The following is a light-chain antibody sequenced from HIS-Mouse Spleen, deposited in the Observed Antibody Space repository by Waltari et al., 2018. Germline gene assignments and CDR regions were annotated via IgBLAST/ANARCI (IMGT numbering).Light chain of an antibody. CDR2: DDS. V-gene: IGLV3-21*03. J-gene: IGLJ1*01. Sequence: SYVLTQPPSESVAPGKTARITCGGNNIGSKSVHWYQQKPGQAPVLVVYDDSDRPSGIPERFSGSNSGNTAPLTISRVEAGDEADYYCQVWDSSSDHPYVFGTGTKVTVL. CDR1: NIGSKS. CDR3: QVWDSSSDHPYV.